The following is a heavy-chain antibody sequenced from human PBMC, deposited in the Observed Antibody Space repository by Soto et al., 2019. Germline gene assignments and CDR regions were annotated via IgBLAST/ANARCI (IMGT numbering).Heavy chain of an antibody. CDR3: ARDEEYDFWSGYSRMDV. CDR2: IKQDGSEK. J-gene: IGHJ6*03. V-gene: IGHV3-7*01. Sequence: ETLPLTCTVSGGSISSGGYYWSWIRQHPGKGLEWVANIKQDGSEKYYVDSVKGRFTISRDNAKNSLYLQMNSLRAEDTAVYYCARDEEYDFWSGYSRMDVWGKGTTVTVSS. D-gene: IGHD3-3*01. CDR1: GGSISSGGYY.